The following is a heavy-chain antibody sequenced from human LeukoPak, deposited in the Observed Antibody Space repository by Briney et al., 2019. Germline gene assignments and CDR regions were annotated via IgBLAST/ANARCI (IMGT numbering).Heavy chain of an antibody. J-gene: IGHJ4*02. D-gene: IGHD2-15*01. CDR3: AKDPTRAASYYFDY. V-gene: IGHV3-30*18. CDR1: GFXFSNYA. CDR2: ISTDGRDS. Sequence: GGSLRLSCAASGFXFSNYAIHWVRQAPGKGLDWVAVISTDGRDSHYADSVKGRFTISRDNSKNTLYLQMNSLRAEDTAAYYCAKDPTRAASYYFDYWGQGSLVTVSS.